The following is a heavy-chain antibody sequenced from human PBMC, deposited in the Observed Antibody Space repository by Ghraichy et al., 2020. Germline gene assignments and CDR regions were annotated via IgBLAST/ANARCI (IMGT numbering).Heavy chain of an antibody. D-gene: IGHD3-10*01. V-gene: IGHV3-53*01. CDR1: GFAVSDNY. CDR2: IYSGVTT. Sequence: GGSLRLSCAASGFAVSDNYMSWVRQAPGKGLEWVSTIYSGVTTYYADSVKGRFTISRYYSKNRLSLQMTSLRAEDTAVYYCASEAYGSGTNPCYWGQGTLVTVSS. CDR3: ASEAYGSGTNPCY. J-gene: IGHJ4*02.